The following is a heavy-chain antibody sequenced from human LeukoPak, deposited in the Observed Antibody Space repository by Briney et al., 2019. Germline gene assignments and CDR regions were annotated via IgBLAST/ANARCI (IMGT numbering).Heavy chain of an antibody. CDR3: ASGSGWYRIDY. CDR1: GFTVSSNY. V-gene: IGHV3-66*01. Sequence: GGSLRLSCAASGFTVSSNYMSWVCQAPGKGLEWVSLIYSGGTTYYADSVKGRFTISRDNSKNTLYLQMNSLRAEDTAVYYCASGSGWYRIDYWGQGTLVTVSS. J-gene: IGHJ4*02. D-gene: IGHD6-19*01. CDR2: IYSGGTT.